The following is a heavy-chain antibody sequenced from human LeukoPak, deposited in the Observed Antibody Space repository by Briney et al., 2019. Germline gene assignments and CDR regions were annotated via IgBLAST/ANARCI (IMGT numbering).Heavy chain of an antibody. CDR1: GGSIRSSTYY. CDR2: ITYSGST. D-gene: IGHD1-26*01. CDR3: ARQGVGATDC. J-gene: IGHJ4*02. Sequence: PSETLSLTCTVSGGSIRSSTYYWAWIRQSPGKGLEWIGSITYSGSTYYNPSLESRVTISVDTSKNQFSLRLISVTAVDTAVYYCARQGVGATDCWGQGTLVTVSS. V-gene: IGHV4-39*01.